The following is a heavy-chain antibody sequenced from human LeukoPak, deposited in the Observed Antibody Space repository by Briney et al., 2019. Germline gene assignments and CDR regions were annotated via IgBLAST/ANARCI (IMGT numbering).Heavy chain of an antibody. D-gene: IGHD6-13*01. J-gene: IGHJ6*03. V-gene: IGHV3-7*01. Sequence: GGSLRLSCAASGFTFSSYWMSWVRQAPGKGLEWVANIKQDGSEKYYVDSVKGRFTISRDNAKNSLYLQMNSLRAEDTAVYYCASGIAAAGTWDYYYYCMDVWGKGTTVTISS. CDR3: ASGIAAAGTWDYYYYCMDV. CDR1: GFTFSSYW. CDR2: IKQDGSEK.